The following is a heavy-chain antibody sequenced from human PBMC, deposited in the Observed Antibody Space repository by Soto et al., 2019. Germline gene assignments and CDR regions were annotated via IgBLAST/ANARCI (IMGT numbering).Heavy chain of an antibody. CDR1: GFTFSTYS. D-gene: IGHD2-2*02. CDR3: AREYTAWPLAYGLDV. Sequence: PGVSLRLSCVGSGFTFSTYSINWVRQAPGKGLEWVSSISSRSDIYYADSVKGRFTISRDNAKNSVSLQMNSLRAEDTAVYYCAREYTAWPLAYGLDVWGQGTTVTVSS. CDR2: ISSRSDI. V-gene: IGHV3-21*03. J-gene: IGHJ6*02.